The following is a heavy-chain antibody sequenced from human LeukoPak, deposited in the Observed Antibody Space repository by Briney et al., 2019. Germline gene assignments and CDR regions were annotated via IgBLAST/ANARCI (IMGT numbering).Heavy chain of an antibody. CDR2: INGSGDAT. J-gene: IGHJ6*02. V-gene: IGHV3-23*01. CDR1: GFIFSHYT. Sequence: GGSLRLSCAVSGFIFSHYTMTWVRQAPGKGLEWVSSINGSGDATKYADSVMGRFTISRDNSKNTVSLQMNSLRAEDTAVYYCATFANYYGMDVWGQGTTVTVSS. CDR3: ATFANYYGMDV.